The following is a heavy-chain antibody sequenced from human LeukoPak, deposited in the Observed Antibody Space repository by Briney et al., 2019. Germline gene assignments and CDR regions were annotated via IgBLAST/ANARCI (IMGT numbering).Heavy chain of an antibody. D-gene: IGHD1-1*01. J-gene: IGHJ6*04. CDR1: GGSISSSNW. Sequence: PSETLSLTCAVSGGSISSSNWWSWVRQPPGKGLEWIGEIYHSGSTNYNPSLKSRVTISVDKSKNQFSLKLGSVTAADTAVYYCARGGKLERRPSYYYYGMDVWGKGTTVTVSS. V-gene: IGHV4-4*02. CDR2: IYHSGST. CDR3: ARGGKLERRPSYYYYGMDV.